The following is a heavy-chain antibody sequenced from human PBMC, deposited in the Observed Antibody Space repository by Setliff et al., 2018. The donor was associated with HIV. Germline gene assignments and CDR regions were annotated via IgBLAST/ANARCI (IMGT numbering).Heavy chain of an antibody. CDR2: INVNSGGT. Sequence: ASVKVSCKASGYLFTGYYMHWVRQAPGQGLEWMGWINVNSGGTKYAQKFQGRVTMTRDTSISTAYMEVSSLRSDDTAVYYCAREGSPIYYLDYWSQGTLVTV. CDR3: AREGSPIYYLDY. J-gene: IGHJ4*02. V-gene: IGHV1-2*02. CDR1: GYLFTGYY. D-gene: IGHD3-10*01.